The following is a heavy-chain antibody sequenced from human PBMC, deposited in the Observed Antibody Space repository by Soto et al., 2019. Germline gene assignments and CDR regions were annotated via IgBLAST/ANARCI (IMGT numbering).Heavy chain of an antibody. J-gene: IGHJ6*02. CDR2: IYPGDSDT. D-gene: IGHD3-22*01. Sequence: PGESLKISCKGSGYSFTSYWIGWVRQMPGKGLEWMGIIYPGDSDTRYSPSFQGQVTISADKSISTAYLQWCSLKASDTAMYYCARLYDSSGYYYLLDVWGQGTTVTVSS. CDR3: ARLYDSSGYYYLLDV. CDR1: GYSFTSYW. V-gene: IGHV5-51*01.